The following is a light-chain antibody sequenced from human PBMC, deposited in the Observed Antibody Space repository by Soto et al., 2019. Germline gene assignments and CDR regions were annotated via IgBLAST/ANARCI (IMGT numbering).Light chain of an antibody. CDR1: SSNIGAGYD. V-gene: IGLV1-40*01. J-gene: IGLJ1*01. Sequence: QSVLTQPPSVSGAPAQRATISCTGSSSNIGAGYDVHWYQQLPGTAPKLLIFANSIRPSGVPGRFSGSKSGTSASLAITGLQADDEADYYCQSYDSSLSAYVFGTGTKVTVL. CDR2: ANS. CDR3: QSYDSSLSAYV.